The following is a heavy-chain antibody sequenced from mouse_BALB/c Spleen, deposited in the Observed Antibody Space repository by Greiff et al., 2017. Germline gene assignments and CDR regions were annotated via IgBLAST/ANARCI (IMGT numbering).Heavy chain of an antibody. D-gene: IGHD1-1*01. CDR1: GDSITSGY. Sequence: DVKLVESGPSLVKPSQTLSLTCSVTGDSITSGYWNWIRKFPGNKLEYMGYISYSGSTYYNPSLKSRISITRDTSKNQYYLQLNSVTTEDTATYYCARCIYYYGSSLSWYFDVWGAGTTVTVSS. J-gene: IGHJ1*01. V-gene: IGHV3-8*02. CDR2: ISYSGST. CDR3: ARCIYYYGSSLSWYFDV.